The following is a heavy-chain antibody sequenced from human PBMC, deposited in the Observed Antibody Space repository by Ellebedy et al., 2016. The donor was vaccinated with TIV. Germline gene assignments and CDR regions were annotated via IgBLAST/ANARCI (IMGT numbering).Heavy chain of an antibody. CDR2: ISSSGDNT. J-gene: IGHJ4*02. CDR1: GFTFGDYA. V-gene: IGHV3-23*01. Sequence: GESLKISXTGSGFTFGDYAMTWFRQAPGKGLEWVSLISSSGDNTYYADSVKGRFTISRDDSKSTLYLEMNSLRAEDTAVYYCAKDMQLSYWGQGTLVTVSS. CDR3: AKDMQLSY. D-gene: IGHD5-18*01.